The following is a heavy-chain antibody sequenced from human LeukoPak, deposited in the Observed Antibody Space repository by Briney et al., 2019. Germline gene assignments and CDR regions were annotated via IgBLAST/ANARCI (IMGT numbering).Heavy chain of an antibody. D-gene: IGHD6-19*01. CDR3: ARDGVAIAGAEFDY. V-gene: IGHV3-7*03. Sequence: PGGSLRLSCAASGFTFSSYWMSWVRQAPGKGLEWVANIKQDGSEKYYVDSVKGRFTISRDNAKNSLYLQMNSLRAEDTAVYYCARDGVAIAGAEFDYWGQETLVPVSS. J-gene: IGHJ4*02. CDR2: IKQDGSEK. CDR1: GFTFSSYW.